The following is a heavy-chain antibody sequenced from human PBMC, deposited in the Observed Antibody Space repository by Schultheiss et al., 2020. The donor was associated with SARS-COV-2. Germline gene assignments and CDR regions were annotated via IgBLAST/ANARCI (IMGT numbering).Heavy chain of an antibody. V-gene: IGHV3-9*01. Sequence: GGSLRLSCAASGFTFDDYAMHWVRQAPGKGLEWVSGISWNSGSIGYADSVKGRFTISRDNAKNSLYLQMNSLRAEDTAVYYCAHSSSFADYWGQGTLVTVSS. CDR3: AHSSSFADY. CDR2: ISWNSGSI. D-gene: IGHD6-6*01. CDR1: GFTFDDYA. J-gene: IGHJ4*02.